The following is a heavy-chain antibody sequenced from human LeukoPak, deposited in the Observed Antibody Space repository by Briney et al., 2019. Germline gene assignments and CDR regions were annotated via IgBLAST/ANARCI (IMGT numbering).Heavy chain of an antibody. V-gene: IGHV4-39*07. Sequence: SETLSLTCTVPGGSISSSSYYWGWIRQPPGKGLEWIGSIYYSGSTYYNPSLKSRVTISVDTSKNQFSLKLSSVTAADTAVYYCARDPGYYDSSGYYFDYWGQGTLVTVSS. CDR1: GGSISSSSYY. D-gene: IGHD3-22*01. J-gene: IGHJ4*02. CDR2: IYYSGST. CDR3: ARDPGYYDSSGYYFDY.